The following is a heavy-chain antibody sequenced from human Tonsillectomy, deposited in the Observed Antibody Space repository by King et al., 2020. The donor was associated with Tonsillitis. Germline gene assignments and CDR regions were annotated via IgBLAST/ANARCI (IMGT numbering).Heavy chain of an antibody. CDR3: AKDIIVVVVAATNWFDP. V-gene: IGHV3-23*04. Sequence: VQLVESGGGLVQPGGSLRLSCAASGFTFSSYAMSWVRQAPGKGLEWVSAISGSGGSTYYADSVKGRFTISRDNSKNTLYLQMNSLRAEDTAVYYCAKDIIVVVVAATNWFDPWCQGTLVTVSS. J-gene: IGHJ5*02. D-gene: IGHD2-15*01. CDR2: ISGSGGST. CDR1: GFTFSSYA.